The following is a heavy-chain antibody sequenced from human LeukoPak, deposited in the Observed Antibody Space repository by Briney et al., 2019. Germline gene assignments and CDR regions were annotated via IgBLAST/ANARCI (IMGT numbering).Heavy chain of an antibody. CDR2: MNPNSGNT. J-gene: IGHJ5*02. Sequence: ASVKVSCKASGYTFTTFDINWVRQAPGQRLVWMGGMNPNSGNTGYAQKFQGRVTMTTDISINTAYMELSSLRSEDTAVYYCARGPGVGATNWFDPWGQGTLVTVSS. V-gene: IGHV1-8*01. D-gene: IGHD1-26*01. CDR3: ARGPGVGATNWFDP. CDR1: GYTFTTFD.